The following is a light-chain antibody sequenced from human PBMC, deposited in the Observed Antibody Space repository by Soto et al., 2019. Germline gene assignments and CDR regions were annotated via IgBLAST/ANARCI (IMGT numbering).Light chain of an antibody. CDR3: QQYNTYPLT. V-gene: IGKV1-5*03. CDR1: ESISTW. J-gene: IGKJ4*01. CDR2: KAS. Sequence: DIQMTQSPSTLSACVGDRVTITCRASESISTWLVWYQQKPGKAPKLLISKASSLEGGVPSRFGGSGSGTLFNITISSLHPDDFATYYCQQYNTYPLTFGGGTTVDIK.